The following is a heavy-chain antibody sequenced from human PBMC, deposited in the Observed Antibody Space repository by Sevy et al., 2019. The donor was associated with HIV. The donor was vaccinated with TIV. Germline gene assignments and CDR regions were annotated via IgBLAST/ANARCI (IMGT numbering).Heavy chain of an antibody. D-gene: IGHD5-12*01. J-gene: IGHJ4*02. Sequence: GGSLRLSCAASGFTFSSYSMNWVRQAPGKGLEWVSSISNSSSYIYYADSVKGRFTISRDNAKNSLYLQMNSLRAEDTAVYYCARGRGGYSGYDYFDYWGQGTLVTVSS. CDR2: ISNSSSYI. CDR1: GFTFSSYS. CDR3: ARGRGGYSGYDYFDY. V-gene: IGHV3-21*01.